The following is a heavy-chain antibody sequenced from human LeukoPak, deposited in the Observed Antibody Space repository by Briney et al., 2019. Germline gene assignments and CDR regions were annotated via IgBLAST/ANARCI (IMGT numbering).Heavy chain of an antibody. Sequence: SVKVSCKASGYTFTSYAISWVRQAPGQGLEWMGGIIPIFGTANYAQKFQGRVTITTDESTSTAYMELSSLRSEDTAVYYCARDQTLSADAFDIWGQGTMVTVSS. J-gene: IGHJ3*02. CDR2: IIPIFGTA. CDR3: ARDQTLSADAFDI. CDR1: GYTFTSYA. V-gene: IGHV1-69*05.